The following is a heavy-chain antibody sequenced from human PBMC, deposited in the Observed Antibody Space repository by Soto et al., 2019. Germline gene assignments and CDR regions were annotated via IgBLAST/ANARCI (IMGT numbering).Heavy chain of an antibody. J-gene: IGHJ4*02. D-gene: IGHD6-13*01. CDR1: GGSISSGDYY. CDR3: ARHARAAAAPPYYFDY. V-gene: IGHV4-30-4*01. CDR2: IYYSGST. Sequence: SETLSLTCTVSGGSISSGDYYWSWIRQPPGKGLEWIGYIYYSGSTYYNPSLKSRVTISVDTSKNQFSLKLSSVTAADTAVYYCARHARAAAAPPYYFDYWGQGTLVTVSS.